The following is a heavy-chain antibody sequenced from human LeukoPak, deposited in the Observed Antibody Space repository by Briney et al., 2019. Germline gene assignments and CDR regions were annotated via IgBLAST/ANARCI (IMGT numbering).Heavy chain of an antibody. CDR1: GGSISSYY. CDR3: ARSAAWIQLWYYFDY. D-gene: IGHD5-18*01. Sequence: SETLSLTCTVSGGSISSYYWSWIRQPAGKGLEWIGRIYTSGSTNYNPSLKSRVTMSVDTSKNQFSLKLSSVTAADTAVYYCARSAAWIQLWYYFDYWGQGTLVTDSS. CDR2: IYTSGST. J-gene: IGHJ4*02. V-gene: IGHV4-4*07.